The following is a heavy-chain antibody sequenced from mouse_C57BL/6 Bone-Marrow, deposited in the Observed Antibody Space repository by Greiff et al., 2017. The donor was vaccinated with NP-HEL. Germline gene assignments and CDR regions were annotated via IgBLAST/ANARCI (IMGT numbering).Heavy chain of an antibody. CDR2: IWSGGST. CDR1: GFSLTSYG. CDR3: ARDRFPSYFDY. Sequence: VQLQQSGPGLVQPSQSLSITCTVSGFSLTSYGVHWVRQSPGKGLEWLGVIWSGGSTDYNAAFISRLSISKDNSKSQVFFKMNSLRADDTAIYYCARDRFPSYFDYWGQGTTLTVAS. J-gene: IGHJ2*01. V-gene: IGHV2-2*01.